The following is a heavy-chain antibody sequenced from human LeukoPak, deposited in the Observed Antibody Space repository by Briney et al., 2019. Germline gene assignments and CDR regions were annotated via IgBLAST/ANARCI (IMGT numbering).Heavy chain of an antibody. CDR2: IYPGDSDT. CDR1: GYSFTSYW. J-gene: IGHJ6*03. Sequence: GESLKISCKGSGYSFTSYWIGWVRQMPGKGLEWMGIIYPGDSDTRYSPSFQGQVTISADKSIITAYLQWSSLKASDTAMYYCARLLCTNGVCYRSHYYYYMDVWGKGTTVTVSS. V-gene: IGHV5-51*01. CDR3: ARLLCTNGVCYRSHYYYYMDV. D-gene: IGHD2-8*01.